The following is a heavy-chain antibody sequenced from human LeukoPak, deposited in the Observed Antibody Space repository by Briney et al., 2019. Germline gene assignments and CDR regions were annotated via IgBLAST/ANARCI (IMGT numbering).Heavy chain of an antibody. J-gene: IGHJ4*02. D-gene: IGHD3-10*01. V-gene: IGHV3-20*01. CDR2: INWNGGAT. Sequence: GGSLRLSCAASGFTFDDYGMSWVRQVPGKGLEWVSGINWNGGATGYADSVKGRFTISRDDAKNSLYLQMNSLRVEDTAFYHCATWPYGSGSYGGVDYWGQGTLVTVSS. CDR3: ATWPYGSGSYGGVDY. CDR1: GFTFDDYG.